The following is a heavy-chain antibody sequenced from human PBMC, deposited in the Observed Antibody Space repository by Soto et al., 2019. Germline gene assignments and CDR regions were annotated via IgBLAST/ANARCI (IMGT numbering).Heavy chain of an antibody. CDR1: GFTFGSYG. CDR2: IWYDGSNK. CDR3: AKFAAAAVDWFDP. V-gene: IGHV3-33*06. Sequence: GGSLRLSCAASGFTFGSYGMHWVRQAPGKGLEWVAVIWYDGSNKYYADSVKGRFTISRDNSKNTLYLQMNSLRAEDTAVYYCAKFAAAAVDWFDPWGQGTLVTVSS. D-gene: IGHD6-13*01. J-gene: IGHJ5*02.